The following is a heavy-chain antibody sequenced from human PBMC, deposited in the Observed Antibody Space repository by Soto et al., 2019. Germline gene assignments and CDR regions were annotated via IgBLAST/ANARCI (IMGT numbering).Heavy chain of an antibody. CDR3: ARGITMVRGVTPRPYFDY. V-gene: IGHV4-34*01. J-gene: IGHJ4*02. CDR2: INHSGST. Sequence: SETLSLTCAVYGGSFSGYYWSWIRQPPGKGLEWIGEINHSGSTNYNPSLKSRVTISVDTSKNQFSLKLSSVTAADTAVYYCARGITMVRGVTPRPYFDYWGQGTLVTVSS. CDR1: GGSFSGYY. D-gene: IGHD3-10*01.